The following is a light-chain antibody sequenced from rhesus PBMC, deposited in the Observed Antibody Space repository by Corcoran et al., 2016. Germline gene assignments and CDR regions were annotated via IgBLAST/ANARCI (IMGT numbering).Light chain of an antibody. Sequence: EIVLTQSPATLSLSPGERATISCRASQSVSSNLAWYQQKPGQFPRLLIYGASSRATGIPDRFSGSGSGTDFTLTISSLEPEDFAVYYCQQYSNGPWTFGQGTKVEIK. V-gene: IGKV3-42*03. CDR1: QSVSSN. CDR2: GAS. CDR3: QQYSNGPWT. J-gene: IGKJ1*01.